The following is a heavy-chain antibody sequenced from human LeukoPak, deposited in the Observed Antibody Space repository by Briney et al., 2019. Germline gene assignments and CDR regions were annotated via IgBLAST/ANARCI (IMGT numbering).Heavy chain of an antibody. CDR2: IYYSGST. V-gene: IGHV4-31*03. Sequence: PSETLSLTCTVSGGSISSGGYYWSWIRQHPGKGLEWIGYIYYSGSTYYNPSLKSRVTISVDTSKNQFSLKLSSVTAADTAVYYCASLYSSDYRVVDYWGQGTLVTVSS. J-gene: IGHJ4*02. CDR1: GGSISSGGYY. D-gene: IGHD3-22*01. CDR3: ASLYSSDYRVVDY.